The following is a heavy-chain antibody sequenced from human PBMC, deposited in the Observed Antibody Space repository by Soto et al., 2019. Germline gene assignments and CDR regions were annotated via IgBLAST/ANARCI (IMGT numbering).Heavy chain of an antibody. CDR3: ARNGYSYGYYYGMDV. CDR2: INHSGST. J-gene: IGHJ6*02. D-gene: IGHD5-18*01. CDR1: GGSFSGYY. V-gene: IGHV4-34*01. Sequence: PSETLSLTCAVYGGSFSGYYWTWIRQPPGTGLEWIGEINHSGSTNYNPSLKSRVTISVDTSKNQFSLKLTSVTAADTAVYYCARNGYSYGYYYGMDVWGQGTTVTVSS.